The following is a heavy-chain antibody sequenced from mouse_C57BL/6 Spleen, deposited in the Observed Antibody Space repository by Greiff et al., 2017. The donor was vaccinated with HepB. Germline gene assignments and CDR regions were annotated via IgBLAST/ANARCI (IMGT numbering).Heavy chain of an antibody. J-gene: IGHJ2*01. CDR3: ARGTMVTTTRGYYFDY. Sequence: VQRVESGAELARPGASVKLSCKASGYTFTSYGISWVKQRTGQGLEWIGEIYPRSGNTYYNEKFKGKATLTADKSSSTAYMELRSLTSEDSAVYFCARGTMVTTTRGYYFDYWGQGTTLTVSS. D-gene: IGHD2-2*01. CDR1: GYTFTSYG. CDR2: IYPRSGNT. V-gene: IGHV1-81*01.